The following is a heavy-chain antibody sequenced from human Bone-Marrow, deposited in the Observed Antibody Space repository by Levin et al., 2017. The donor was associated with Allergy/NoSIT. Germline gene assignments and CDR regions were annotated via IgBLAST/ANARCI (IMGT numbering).Heavy chain of an antibody. D-gene: IGHD1-26*01. CDR2: IIWNTGNT. CDR1: GFTSDDHG. CDR3: TKDIMPGGADV. Sequence: SLKISCVVSGFTSDDHGVHWVRQAPGKGLEWVSGIIWNTGNTGYADSVKGRFTMSRDNAKKSLYLQMNSLRVEDTALYYCTKDIMPGGADVWGQGTTVTVSS. V-gene: IGHV3-9*02. J-gene: IGHJ6*02.